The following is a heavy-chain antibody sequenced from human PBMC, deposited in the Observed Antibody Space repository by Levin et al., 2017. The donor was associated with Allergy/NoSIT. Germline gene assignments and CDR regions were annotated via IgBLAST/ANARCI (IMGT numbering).Heavy chain of an antibody. D-gene: IGHD5-24*01. Sequence: SETLSLTCTVSGGSISSYYWSWIRQPPGKGLEWIGYIYYSGSTNYNPSLKSRVTISVDTSKNQFSLKLSSVTAADTAVYYCARDRDRENGYFDRWGRGTLVTVSS. CDR3: ARDRDRENGYFDR. CDR1: GGSISSYY. J-gene: IGHJ2*01. V-gene: IGHV4-59*01. CDR2: IYYSGST.